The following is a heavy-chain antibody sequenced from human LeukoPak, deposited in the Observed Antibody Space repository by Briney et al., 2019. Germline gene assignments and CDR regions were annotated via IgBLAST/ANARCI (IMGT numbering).Heavy chain of an antibody. V-gene: IGHV3-74*01. Sequence: PGGSLRLSCAASGFAFSGYWMHWVRHAPGKGLVWVSRINSDGSSTSYADSVKGRFTISRDNAKNTLYLQMNSLRAEDTAVYYCYIYGSRSYSIADYWGQGTLVTVSS. J-gene: IGHJ4*02. CDR3: YIYGSRSYSIADY. D-gene: IGHD3-10*01. CDR1: GFAFSGYW. CDR2: INSDGSST.